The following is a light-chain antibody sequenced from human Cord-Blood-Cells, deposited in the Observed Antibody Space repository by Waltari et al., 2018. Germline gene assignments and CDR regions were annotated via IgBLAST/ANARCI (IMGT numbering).Light chain of an antibody. J-gene: IGLJ2*01. Sequence: QSALTQPASVYGSPGQSITIPCTGTSSDVGGYNYVSWYQQHPGKAPKLMIYDVSNRPSGVSNRFSGSKSGNTASLTISGLQAEDEADYYCSSYTSSSTVVFGGGTKLTVL. CDR3: SSYTSSSTVV. CDR1: SSDVGGYNY. CDR2: DVS. V-gene: IGLV2-14*01.